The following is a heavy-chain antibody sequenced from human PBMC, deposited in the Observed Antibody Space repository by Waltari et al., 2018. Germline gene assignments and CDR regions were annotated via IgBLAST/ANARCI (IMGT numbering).Heavy chain of an antibody. CDR1: GFTFSSYS. V-gene: IGHV3-21*01. CDR3: ARVDGSGIDY. D-gene: IGHD3-10*01. Sequence: EVQLVESGGGLVKPGGSLRLSCAASGFTFSSYSMNWVRQAPGKGLEWVSSISSSSSYRYYADSVKGRFTISRDNAKNSLYLQMNSLRAEDTAVYYCARVDGSGIDYWGQGTLVTVSS. J-gene: IGHJ4*02. CDR2: ISSSSSYR.